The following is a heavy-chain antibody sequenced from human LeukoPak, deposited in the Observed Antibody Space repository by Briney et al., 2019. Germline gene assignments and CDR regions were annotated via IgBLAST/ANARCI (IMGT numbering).Heavy chain of an antibody. CDR3: ARAFRGYSYDF. CDR2: TRNKANSYTT. CDR1: GFTFSDHY. Sequence: GGSLRLSCAASGFTFSDHYMDWVRQAPGKGLEWVGRTRNKANSYTTEYAASVKGRFTISRDDSKNSLGLQMNSLKTEDTAVYYCARAFRGYSYDFRGQGTLVTVSS. V-gene: IGHV3-72*01. J-gene: IGHJ4*02. D-gene: IGHD5-18*01.